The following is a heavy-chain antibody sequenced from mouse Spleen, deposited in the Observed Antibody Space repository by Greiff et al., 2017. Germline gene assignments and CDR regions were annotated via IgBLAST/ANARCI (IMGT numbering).Heavy chain of an antibody. CDR1: GYTFTNYW. J-gene: IGHJ3*01. D-gene: IGHD2-1*01. V-gene: IGHV1-63*01. Sequence: VQLQQSGAELVRPGTSVKMSCKASGYTFTNYWIGWAKQRPGHGLEWIGDIYPGGGYTNYNEKFKGKATLTADKSSSTAYMQFSSLTSEDSAIYYCARSKGSSGNYAFAYWGQGTLVTVSA. CDR2: IYPGGGYT. CDR3: ARSKGSSGNYAFAY.